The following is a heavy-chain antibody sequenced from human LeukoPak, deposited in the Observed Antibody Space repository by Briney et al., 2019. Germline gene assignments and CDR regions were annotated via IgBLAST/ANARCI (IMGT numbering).Heavy chain of an antibody. CDR2: IYHSGST. D-gene: IGHD3-9*01. Sequence: SQTLSLTCTVSGGSISSGGYYWSWIRQPPGKGLEWNGYIYHSGSTYYNPSLKSRVTISVDRSKNQFSLKLSSVTAADTAVYYCARIEQLRYFDWLFRSGWFDPWGQGTLVTVSS. J-gene: IGHJ5*02. CDR3: ARIEQLRYFDWLFRSGWFDP. V-gene: IGHV4-30-2*01. CDR1: GGSISSGGYY.